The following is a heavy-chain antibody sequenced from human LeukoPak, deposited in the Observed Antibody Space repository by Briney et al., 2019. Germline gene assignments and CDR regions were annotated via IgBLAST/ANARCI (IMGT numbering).Heavy chain of an antibody. CDR2: INAGNGNT. CDR3: ARDSRGGDCFDS. J-gene: IGHJ4*02. CDR1: GYTFTSYA. Sequence: APVKVSCKASGYTFTSYAMHWVRQAPGQRLEWMGWINAGNGNTKYSQKFQGRVTITRDTSASTAYMELSSLRSEDTAVYYCARDSRGGDCFDSWGQGTLVTVSS. D-gene: IGHD2-21*01. V-gene: IGHV1-3*01.